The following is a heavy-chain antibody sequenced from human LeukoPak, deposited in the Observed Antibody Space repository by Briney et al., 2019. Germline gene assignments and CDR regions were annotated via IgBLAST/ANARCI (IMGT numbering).Heavy chain of an antibody. CDR1: GGTFSSYA. CDR2: IIPILGIA. J-gene: IGHJ6*02. Sequence: ASVKVSCKASGGTFSSYAISWVRQAPGHGLELMGRIIPILGIANYAQKFQGRVTITADKSTSTAYMELSSLRSEDTAVYYCARGSVIAVADTTNYYYGMDVWGQGTTVTVSS. CDR3: ARGSVIAVADTTNYYYGMDV. V-gene: IGHV1-69*10. D-gene: IGHD6-19*01.